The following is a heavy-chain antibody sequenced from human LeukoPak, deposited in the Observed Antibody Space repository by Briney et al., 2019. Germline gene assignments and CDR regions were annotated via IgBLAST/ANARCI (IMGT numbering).Heavy chain of an antibody. V-gene: IGHV4-61*02. J-gene: IGHJ5*02. Sequence: PSETLSLTCTVSGGSISSGSYYWSWIRQPAGKGLEWIGRIYTSGSTNYNPSLKSRVTISVDTSKNQFSLKLSSVTAADTAVYYCARGYRGVPNWFDPWGQGTLVTVSS. CDR3: ARGYRGVPNWFDP. D-gene: IGHD3-10*01. CDR2: IYTSGST. CDR1: GGSISSGSYY.